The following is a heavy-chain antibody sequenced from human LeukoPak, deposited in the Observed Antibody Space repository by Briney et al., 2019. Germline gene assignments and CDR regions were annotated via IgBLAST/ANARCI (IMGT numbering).Heavy chain of an antibody. CDR1: GVSISSGSYY. V-gene: IGHV4-61*02. CDR2: IYTSGST. D-gene: IGHD3-3*01. CDR3: ARMGGDFWSGDLFDY. J-gene: IGHJ4*02. Sequence: SETLSLTCTVSGVSISSGSYYWGWLRQPDGKGLEWIGRIYTSGSTNDNPSLKSRITISVDTSKNQFSLKLSSVTAADTAVYYCARMGGDFWSGDLFDYWGQGTLVTVSS.